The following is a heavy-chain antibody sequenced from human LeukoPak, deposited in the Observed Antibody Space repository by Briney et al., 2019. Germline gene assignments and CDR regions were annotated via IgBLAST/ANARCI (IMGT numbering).Heavy chain of an antibody. J-gene: IGHJ4*02. V-gene: IGHV3-23*01. CDR2: TSGSGSST. CDR3: AKSAIFGVVITSFNY. Sequence: GGSLRLSCAASGFTFSINAMSWVRQAPGKGLEWVSATSGSGSSTYYADSVKGRFTISRDNSKNTLYLQVNSLRDEDTAVYYCAKSAIFGVVITSFNYWGQGTLVTVSS. D-gene: IGHD3-3*01. CDR1: GFTFSINA.